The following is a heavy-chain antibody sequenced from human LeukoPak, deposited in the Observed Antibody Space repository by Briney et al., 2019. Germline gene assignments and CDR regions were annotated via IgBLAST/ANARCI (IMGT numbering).Heavy chain of an antibody. Sequence: GGSLRLPCAASGFTFSTYWMSWVRQAPGKGLEWVATIKQDGNEKHYVDSVKGRFAISRDNAKNSLYLQVDSLRAEDTALYFCVRGCGRSSCPYYFDYWGQGTLVTVSS. CDR3: VRGCGRSSCPYYFDY. J-gene: IGHJ4*02. CDR2: IKQDGNEK. V-gene: IGHV3-7*03. CDR1: GFTFSTYW. D-gene: IGHD2-2*01.